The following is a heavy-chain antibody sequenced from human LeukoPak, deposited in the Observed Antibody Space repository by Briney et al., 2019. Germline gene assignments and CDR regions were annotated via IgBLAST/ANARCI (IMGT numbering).Heavy chain of an antibody. CDR2: ISYDGSNK. J-gene: IGHJ4*02. D-gene: IGHD5-24*01. Sequence: GGSLRLSCAASGFTFSSYGMHWVRQAPGKGLEWVAFISYDGSNKYYADSVKGRFTISRDNSKNTLYLQMNSLRAEDTAVYYCAKDDRWLQFCCWGQGTLVTVSA. V-gene: IGHV3-30*18. CDR1: GFTFSSYG. CDR3: AKDDRWLQFCC.